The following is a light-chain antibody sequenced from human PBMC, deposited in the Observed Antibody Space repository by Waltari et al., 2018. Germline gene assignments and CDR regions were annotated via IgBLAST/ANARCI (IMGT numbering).Light chain of an antibody. V-gene: IGKV1-9*01. J-gene: IGKJ5*01. CDR1: QALTTY. Sequence: DIQLTQSPSFLSASVGDRVTITCRASQALTTYLAWYQQKPGKAPKLLIYGVSTLQSGVPSRFSGSGSGADFTLTINSRQPEDFAIYYCQQLNTYPPTFGQGTRLEIK. CDR2: GVS. CDR3: QQLNTYPPT.